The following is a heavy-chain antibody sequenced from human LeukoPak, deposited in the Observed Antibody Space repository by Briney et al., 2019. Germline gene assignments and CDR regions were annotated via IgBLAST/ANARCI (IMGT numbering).Heavy chain of an antibody. V-gene: IGHV4-59*08. J-gene: IGHJ4*02. D-gene: IGHD3-10*01. Sequence: PSETLSLTCTVSGDSIINYYWSWIRQSPGKGLKWIGYIYYSGSTKYNPSLKSRVTISVDTSKNQFSLKLSSVTAADTAAYYCARHRGSGSPYFDYWGQGTLVTVSS. CDR1: GDSIINYY. CDR3: ARHRGSGSPYFDY. CDR2: IYYSGST.